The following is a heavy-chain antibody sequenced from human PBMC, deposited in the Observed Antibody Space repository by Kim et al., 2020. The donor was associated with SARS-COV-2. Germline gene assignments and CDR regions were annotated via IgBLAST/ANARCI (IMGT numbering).Heavy chain of an antibody. D-gene: IGHD2-2*01. CDR2: IYHSGST. CDR1: GGSISSSNW. V-gene: IGHV4-4*02. J-gene: IGHJ6*02. Sequence: SETLSLTCAVSGGSISSSNWWSWVRQPPGKGLEWIGEIYHSGSTNYNPSLKSRVTISVDKSKNQFSLKLSSVTAADTAVYYCARLGDICSSTSCYLAYYYYYGMDVWGQGTTVTVSS. CDR3: ARLGDICSSTSCYLAYYYYYGMDV.